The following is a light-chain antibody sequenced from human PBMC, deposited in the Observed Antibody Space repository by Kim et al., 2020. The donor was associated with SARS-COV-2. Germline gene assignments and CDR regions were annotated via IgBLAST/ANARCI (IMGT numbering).Light chain of an antibody. CDR2: EAS. CDR3: QQYSSSPLT. J-gene: IGKJ4*01. CDR1: QSVSSGY. Sequence: PGERATLSCGASQSVSSGYLAWYQQKPGLAPRLLIYEASIRTTGIPDRFSGSGSGTDFTLTVSRLEPEDFAVYYCQQYSSSPLTFGGGTKVDIK. V-gene: IGKV3D-20*01.